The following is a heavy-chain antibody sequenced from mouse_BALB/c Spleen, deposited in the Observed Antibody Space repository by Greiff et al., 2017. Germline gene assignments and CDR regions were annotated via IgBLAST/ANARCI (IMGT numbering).Heavy chain of an antibody. CDR1: GFTFSDYY. J-gene: IGHJ3*01. D-gene: IGHD2-14*01. V-gene: IGHV5-4*02. Sequence: LVESGGGLVKPGGSLKLSCAASGFTFSDYYMYWVRQTPEKRLEWVATISDGGSYTYYPDSVKGRFTISRDNAKNNLYLQMSSLKSEDTAMYYCARGYDGWFAYWGQGTLVTVSA. CDR2: ISDGGSYT. CDR3: ARGYDGWFAY.